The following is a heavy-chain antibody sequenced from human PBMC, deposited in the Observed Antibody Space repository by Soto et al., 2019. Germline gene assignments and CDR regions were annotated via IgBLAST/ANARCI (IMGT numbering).Heavy chain of an antibody. J-gene: IGHJ5*02. V-gene: IGHV4-61*08. CDR2: IYYSGST. D-gene: IGHD6-6*01. CDR1: GGSVSGVDHY. CDR3: ARAEYSSSSVDWFDP. Sequence: PAEALSLTFTVSGGSVSGVDHYWNWIRQPPGKGLEWIGYIYYSGSTNYNPSLKSRVTVSVDTSKNQFSLKLRSVTAADTAVYYCARAEYSSSSVDWFDPWGQGTLVTVSS.